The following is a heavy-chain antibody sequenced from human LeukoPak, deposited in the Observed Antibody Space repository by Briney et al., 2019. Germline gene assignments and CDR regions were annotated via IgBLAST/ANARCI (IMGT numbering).Heavy chain of an antibody. CDR2: IYYRGST. CDR1: GGSISSSPYY. V-gene: IGHV4-39*01. Sequence: SETLSLTCTVSGGSISSSPYYWGWIRQPPGKGLEWIGTIYYRGSTYSNPALNSRVTISLDTSKNQFSLRLRSVTAADTALYYCARHYLSDGILSTFDPWGQGTLVTVSS. J-gene: IGHJ5*02. D-gene: IGHD2-2*01. CDR3: ARHYLSDGILSTFDP.